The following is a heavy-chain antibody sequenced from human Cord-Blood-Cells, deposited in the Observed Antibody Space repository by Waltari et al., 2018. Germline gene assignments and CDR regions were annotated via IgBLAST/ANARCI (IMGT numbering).Heavy chain of an antibody. CDR1: GGSISSSSYY. D-gene: IGHD3-10*01. Sequence: QLQLQESGPGLVQPSETLSLTCTVSGGSISSSSYYWGWIRQPPGKGLEWIGSIYYSGSTYYNPSLKSRVTISVDTSKNQFSLKLSSVTAADTAVYYCARPRGSGSYYDAFDIWGQGTMVTVSS. CDR2: IYYSGST. CDR3: ARPRGSGSYYDAFDI. J-gene: IGHJ3*02. V-gene: IGHV4-39*01.